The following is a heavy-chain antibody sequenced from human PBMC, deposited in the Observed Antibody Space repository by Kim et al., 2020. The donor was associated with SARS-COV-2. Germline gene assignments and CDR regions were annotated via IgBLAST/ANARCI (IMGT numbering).Heavy chain of an antibody. D-gene: IGHD3-9*01. CDR3: AKEGTLRYFDWLLYDGGLGYDY. CDR2: ISGSGGST. J-gene: IGHJ4*02. Sequence: GGSLRLSCAASGFTFSSYAMSWVRQAPGKGLEWVSAISGSGGSTYYADSVKGRFTISRDNSKNTLYLQMNSLRAEDTAVYYCAKEGTLRYFDWLLYDGGLGYDYWGQGTLVTVSS. CDR1: GFTFSSYA. V-gene: IGHV3-23*01.